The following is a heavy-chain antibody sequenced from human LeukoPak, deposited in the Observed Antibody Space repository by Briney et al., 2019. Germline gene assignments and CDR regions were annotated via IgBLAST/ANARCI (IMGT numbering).Heavy chain of an antibody. J-gene: IGHJ6*02. CDR2: IYYSGST. V-gene: IGHV4-59*01. CDR1: GRSISSYY. Sequence: PSETLSLTCTVSGRSISSYYWSWIRQPPGKGLEWIGYIYYSGSTNYNPSLKSRVTISVDTSKNQFSLKLSSVTAADTAVYYCARRPPVGYYGMDVWGQGTTVTVSS. D-gene: IGHD1-14*01. CDR3: ARRPPVGYYGMDV.